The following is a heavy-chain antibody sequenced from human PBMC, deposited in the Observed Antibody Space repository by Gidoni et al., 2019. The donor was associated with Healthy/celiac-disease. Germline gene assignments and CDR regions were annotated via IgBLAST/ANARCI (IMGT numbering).Heavy chain of an antibody. CDR1: GFTFSSYA. D-gene: IGHD3-9*01. V-gene: IGHV3-30-3*01. CDR2: ISYDGSNK. J-gene: IGHJ6*02. CDR3: ARQYYDILTGYYKTPSYYYYYGMDV. Sequence: QVQLVESGGGVVQPGRSLRLSCAASGFTFSSYAMHWVRQAPGKGLEWVAVISYDGSNKYYADSVKGRFTISRDNSKNTLYLQMNSLRAEDTAVYYCARQYYDILTGYYKTPSYYYYYGMDVWGQGTTVTVSS.